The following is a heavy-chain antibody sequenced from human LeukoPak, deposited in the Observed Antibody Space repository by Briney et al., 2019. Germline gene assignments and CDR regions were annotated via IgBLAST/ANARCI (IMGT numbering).Heavy chain of an antibody. CDR1: GFSLSSFN. D-gene: IGHD3-3*01. V-gene: IGHV3-48*02. Sequence: GGSLRLSCVASGFSLSSFNMNWVRQAPGKGLEWVSYISASSSTIYYADSVKGRFTISRDNAKNSVYLQMNSLRDEDTAVYYCARDRQNKDFWSGGDYWGQGTLVTVSS. CDR3: ARDRQNKDFWSGGDY. J-gene: IGHJ4*02. CDR2: ISASSSTI.